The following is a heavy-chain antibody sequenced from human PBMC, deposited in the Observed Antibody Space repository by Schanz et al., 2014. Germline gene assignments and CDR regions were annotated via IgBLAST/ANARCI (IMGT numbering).Heavy chain of an antibody. Sequence: QVQLQQSGPGLVKPSQTLSLTCTVSGDSISSSGSYWTWIRQHPGKGLEWIGYIYYRGSTYYNPSLKSRVTISTEMSRNQFSLRLKSVTAADTALYYCARERDALDIWGQGTMVIVSS. CDR1: GDSISSSGSY. CDR2: IYYRGST. J-gene: IGHJ3*02. V-gene: IGHV4-31*03. CDR3: ARERDALDI.